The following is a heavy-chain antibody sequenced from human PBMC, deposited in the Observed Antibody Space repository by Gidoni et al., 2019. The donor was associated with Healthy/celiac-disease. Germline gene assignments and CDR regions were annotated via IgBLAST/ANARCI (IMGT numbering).Heavy chain of an antibody. Sequence: VQLVQSGAEVNKPVESLKLSCKGSGYSFTSYWIGLVRQMPGKGLEWMGIIYPGDSDTRNSPSFQGQVTISADKSISTAYLQWSSLKASDTAMYYCARLSYNYDRNAFDIWGQGTMVTVSS. D-gene: IGHD3-22*01. V-gene: IGHV5-51*03. CDR3: ARLSYNYDRNAFDI. J-gene: IGHJ3*02. CDR2: IYPGDSDT. CDR1: GYSFTSYW.